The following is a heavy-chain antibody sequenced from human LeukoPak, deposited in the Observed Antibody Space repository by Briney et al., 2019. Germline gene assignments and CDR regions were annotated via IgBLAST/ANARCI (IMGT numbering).Heavy chain of an antibody. Sequence: GGSLRVSCVVSGFSFSSYPMNWVRQAPGKGLEWVSTISGTGSSTYYADSAKGRFTISRDNSKDTLFLQLNSLTAADTAMYFCAKASVAIPQYCNSWGQGTLVTVSS. V-gene: IGHV3-23*01. CDR1: GFSFSSYP. CDR2: ISGTGSST. CDR3: AKASVAIPQYCNS. D-gene: IGHD2-2*02. J-gene: IGHJ5*02.